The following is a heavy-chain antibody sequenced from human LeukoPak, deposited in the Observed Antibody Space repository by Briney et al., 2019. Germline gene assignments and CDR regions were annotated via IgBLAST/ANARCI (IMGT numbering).Heavy chain of an antibody. D-gene: IGHD3-22*01. Sequence: ASVKVSCKVSGYTLTDLSMHWVRQAPGKGLEWMGSSGSEDGETVYAQKVQGRVAMTEDTSTDTAFMELSSLKSEDTAVYYCATGGAKAYYYDGSGYPRGPYFDYWGQGTLVTVSS. CDR1: GYTLTDLS. J-gene: IGHJ4*02. V-gene: IGHV1-24*01. CDR3: ATGGAKAYYYDGSGYPRGPYFDY. CDR2: SGSEDGET.